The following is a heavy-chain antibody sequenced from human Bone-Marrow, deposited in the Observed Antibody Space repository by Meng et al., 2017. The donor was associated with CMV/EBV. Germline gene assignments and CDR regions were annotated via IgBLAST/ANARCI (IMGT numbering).Heavy chain of an antibody. J-gene: IGHJ4*02. CDR3: AKDNRIVSGSLGY. CDR1: GFTFSSYA. V-gene: IGHV3-23*01. D-gene: IGHD1-26*01. Sequence: GESLKISCAASGFTFSSYAMSWVRQAPGKGLEWVSAISGSGGSTYYADSVKGRFTISRDNSKNTLYLQMNSLRAEDTAVYYCAKDNRIVSGSLGYWGQGTLVTVSS. CDR2: ISGSGGST.